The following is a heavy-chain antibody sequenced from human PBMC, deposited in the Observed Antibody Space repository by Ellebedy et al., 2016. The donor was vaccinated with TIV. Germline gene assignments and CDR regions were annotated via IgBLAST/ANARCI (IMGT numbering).Heavy chain of an antibody. D-gene: IGHD6-6*01. CDR1: GYSFTSYW. V-gene: IGHV5-10-1*01. Sequence: KVSXXGSGYSFTSYWISWVRQMPGKGLEWMGRIDPSDSYTNYSPSFQGHVTISADKSISTAYLQWSSLKASDTAMYYCATLLGSSSAAFDYWGQGTLVTVSS. CDR2: IDPSDSYT. J-gene: IGHJ4*02. CDR3: ATLLGSSSAAFDY.